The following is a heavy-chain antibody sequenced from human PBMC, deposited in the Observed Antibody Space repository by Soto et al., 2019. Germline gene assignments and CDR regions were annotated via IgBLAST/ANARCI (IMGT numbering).Heavy chain of an antibody. CDR3: ARVPAY. CDR2: IYHSVST. J-gene: IGHJ4*02. Sequence: SETLSLTCTVSGGSISSSSYYWSWVRQPPGKGLEWIGEIYHSVSTNYNPSLKSRVTRAVDRSKNQFSLKLRPVTAAGTALYYRARVPAYWGQGTLVTVSS. V-gene: IGHV4-4*02. CDR1: GGSISSSSYY.